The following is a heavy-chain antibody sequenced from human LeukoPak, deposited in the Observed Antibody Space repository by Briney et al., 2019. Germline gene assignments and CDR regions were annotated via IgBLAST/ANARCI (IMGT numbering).Heavy chain of an antibody. CDR3: AKDAEYSSSSGNY. CDR2: MRYDGSND. V-gene: IGHV3-30*02. CDR1: GFTFSSYG. D-gene: IGHD6-6*01. J-gene: IGHJ4*02. Sequence: GGSLRLSCAASGFTFSSYGMHWVRQAPGKGLEWVAFMRYDGSNDYYADSVKGRFTISRDNSKNTLYLQMNSLRAEDTAVYYCAKDAEYSSSSGNYWGQGTLVTVSS.